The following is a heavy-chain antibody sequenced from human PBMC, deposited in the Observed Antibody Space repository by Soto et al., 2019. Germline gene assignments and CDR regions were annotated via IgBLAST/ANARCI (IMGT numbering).Heavy chain of an antibody. CDR3: AGRGSDPYYYYGMDV. J-gene: IGHJ6*02. D-gene: IGHD1-26*01. CDR2: ISYEGSNK. V-gene: IGHV3-30-3*01. Sequence: QVQLVESGGGVVQPGRSLRLSCAASGFTFSSYAMHWVRQAPGKGLEWVAVISYEGSNKYYADSVKGRFTISRDNSKNTVYLQMNSLIAEDTAVYYGAGRGSDPYYYYGMDVWGQGTTVTVSS. CDR1: GFTFSSYA.